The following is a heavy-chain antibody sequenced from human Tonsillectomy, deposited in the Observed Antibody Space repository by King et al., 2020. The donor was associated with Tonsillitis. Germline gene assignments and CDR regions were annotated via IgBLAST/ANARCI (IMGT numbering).Heavy chain of an antibody. CDR1: GGSISSGDYY. J-gene: IGHJ5*02. V-gene: IGHV4-30-4*01. Sequence: VQLQESGPGLVKPSQTLSLTCTVSGGSISSGDYYWSWIRQPPGKGLEWIGYIYYSGSTYYNPALRSRVSISLDTSKNPFSLKRSPVTAADTAVYFCAGAPRDLNPFSWFDPWGQGTLVTVSS. D-gene: IGHD2-21*01. CDR3: AGAPRDLNPFSWFDP. CDR2: IYYSGST.